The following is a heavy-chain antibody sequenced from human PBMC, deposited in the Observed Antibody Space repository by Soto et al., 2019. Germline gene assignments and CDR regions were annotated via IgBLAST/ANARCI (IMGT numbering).Heavy chain of an antibody. CDR1: GGSFSGYY. Sequence: QVQLQQWGAGLLKPSETLSLTCAVYGGSFSGYYWSWIRQPPGKGLEWIGEINHSGSTNYNPSLKSRLNRSVDTSKNQFSLKLSSVTGADTDVYYCAMAAAMPCGTLCSGGSCDAFDIWGQGTMVTVSS. D-gene: IGHD2-15*01. CDR2: INHSGST. V-gene: IGHV4-34*01. CDR3: AMAAAMPCGTLCSGGSCDAFDI. J-gene: IGHJ3*02.